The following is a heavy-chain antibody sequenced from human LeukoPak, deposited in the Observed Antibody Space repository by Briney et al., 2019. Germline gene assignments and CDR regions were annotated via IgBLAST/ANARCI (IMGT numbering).Heavy chain of an antibody. D-gene: IGHD3-9*01. Sequence: ASVKVSCKASGYIFTSYPIHWVRQAPGQGLEWMGRINPNSGGTNYAQKFQGRVTMTRDTSNSTAYMELSRLRSDDTAVYYCARSPFDWLLYPWGQGTLVTVSS. J-gene: IGHJ5*02. CDR2: INPNSGGT. V-gene: IGHV1-2*06. CDR3: ARSPFDWLLYP. CDR1: GYIFTSYP.